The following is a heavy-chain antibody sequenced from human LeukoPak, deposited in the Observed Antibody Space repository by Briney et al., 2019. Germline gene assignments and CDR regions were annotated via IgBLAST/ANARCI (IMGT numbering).Heavy chain of an antibody. D-gene: IGHD5-18*01. Sequence: ASVTDSCKASGYTFTGYYMHWVRQAPGQGLEWMGWINPNSGGTNYAQKFQGRVTMTRDTSICTAYMELSRLRSDDTAVYYCARDIVMVTYWFDPWGQGTLVTVSS. CDR1: GYTFTGYY. J-gene: IGHJ5*02. CDR2: INPNSGGT. V-gene: IGHV1-2*02. CDR3: ARDIVMVTYWFDP.